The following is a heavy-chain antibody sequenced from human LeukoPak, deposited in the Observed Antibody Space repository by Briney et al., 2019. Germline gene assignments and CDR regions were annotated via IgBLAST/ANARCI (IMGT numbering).Heavy chain of an antibody. CDR2: IYYSGST. D-gene: IGHD3-3*02. Sequence: SETLSLTXTVSGYSISSGYYWGWIRQPPGRGLEWIGSIYYSGSTYYNPSLKSRVTISVDTSKNQFSLKLSSVTAADTAVYYCARTFQRAFDYWGQGTLVTVSS. J-gene: IGHJ4*02. V-gene: IGHV4-38-2*02. CDR1: GYSISSGYY. CDR3: ARTFQRAFDY.